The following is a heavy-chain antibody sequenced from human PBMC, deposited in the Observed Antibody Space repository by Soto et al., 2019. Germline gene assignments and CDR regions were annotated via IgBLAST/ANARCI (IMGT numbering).Heavy chain of an antibody. CDR3: ARSRGGDYDYGDYWFDP. CDR2: IIPIFGTA. D-gene: IGHD4-17*01. CDR1: GGTFSSYA. V-gene: IGHV1-69*12. Sequence: QVQLVQSGAEVKKPGSSVKVSCKASGGTFSSYAISWVRQAPGQGLEWMGGIIPIFGTANYAQKFQGRVTIPADESTSTAYMELSRLRSEDTAVYYCARSRGGDYDYGDYWFDPWGQGTLVTVSS. J-gene: IGHJ5*02.